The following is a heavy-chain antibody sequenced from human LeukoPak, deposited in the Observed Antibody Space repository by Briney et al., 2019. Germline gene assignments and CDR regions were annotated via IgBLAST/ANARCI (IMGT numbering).Heavy chain of an antibody. J-gene: IGHJ4*02. D-gene: IGHD6-13*01. CDR2: VYNSGNS. V-gene: IGHV4-59*01. Sequence: SETLSLTCTVSGGSISGYYWSWIRQPPGKGLGWIGYVYNSGNSDYNPSLKSRVSISVDTSKNQLSLKLSSVTAADTAVYYCARAHSNNWRFDYWGQGTLVTVSS. CDR3: ARAHSNNWRFDY. CDR1: GGSISGYY.